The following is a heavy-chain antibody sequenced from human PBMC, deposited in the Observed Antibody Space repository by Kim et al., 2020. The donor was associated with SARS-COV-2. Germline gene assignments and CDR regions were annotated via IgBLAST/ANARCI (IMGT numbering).Heavy chain of an antibody. CDR3: ARVGGGTASFDY. J-gene: IGHJ4*02. V-gene: IGHV4-31*03. CDR1: GGSISSGGYY. D-gene: IGHD2-21*02. Sequence: SETLSLTCTVSGGSISSGGYYWSWIRQHLGKGLEWIGYIYYSASTYYNPSLKSRVTISVDTSKNQFSLKLSSVTAADTAVYYCARVGGGTASFDYWGQGTLVTVSS. CDR2: IYYSAST.